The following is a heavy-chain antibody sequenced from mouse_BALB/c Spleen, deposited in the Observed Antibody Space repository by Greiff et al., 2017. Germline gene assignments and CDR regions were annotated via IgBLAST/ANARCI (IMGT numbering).Heavy chain of an antibody. CDR2: ISSGGST. J-gene: IGHJ3*01. CDR1: GFTFSSYA. Sequence: EVQGVESGGGLVKPGGSLKLSCAASGFTFSSYAMSWVRQTPEKRLEWVASISSGGSTYYPDSVKGRFTISRDNARNILYLQMSSLRSEDTAMYYCARDRYDGGAFAYWGQGSLVTVSA. V-gene: IGHV5-6-5*01. CDR3: ARDRYDGGAFAY. D-gene: IGHD2-14*01.